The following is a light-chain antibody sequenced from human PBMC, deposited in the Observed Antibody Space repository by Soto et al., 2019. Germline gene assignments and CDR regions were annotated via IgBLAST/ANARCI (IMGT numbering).Light chain of an antibody. CDR1: QSISIY. J-gene: IGKJ5*01. CDR2: DAS. V-gene: IGKV1-33*01. CDR3: QQYDSSSIT. Sequence: IQMTQSPSSLSASVGDRVTITCRASQSISIYLNWYQQKPGKAPKLLIYDASNLETGVPSRFSGSGSGTDFTFTISSLQPEDFAVYYCQQYDSSSITFGQGTRLEIK.